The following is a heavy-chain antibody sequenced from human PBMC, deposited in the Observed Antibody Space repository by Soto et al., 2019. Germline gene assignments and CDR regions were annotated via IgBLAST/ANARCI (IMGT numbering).Heavy chain of an antibody. J-gene: IGHJ6*04. CDR3: ARESPGLSSSGGLGV. D-gene: IGHD3-10*01. CDR1: GGSVSSGSYY. Sequence: QVQLQESGPGLVKPSETLSLTCTVSGGSVSSGSYYWSWIRQPPGKGLEWIVYVYYTGSTNYNPSLTRRVTIPADTSKNQFALRRRSVTAGDTVVYDCARESPGLSSSGGLGVCCKGTTVTVPS. CDR2: VYYTGST. V-gene: IGHV4-61*01.